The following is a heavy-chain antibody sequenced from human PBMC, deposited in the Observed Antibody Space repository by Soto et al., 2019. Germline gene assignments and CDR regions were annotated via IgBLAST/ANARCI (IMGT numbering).Heavy chain of an antibody. Sequence: QVQLMESGGGVVQPGRSLRLSCAASGFTFSSYAMHWVRQAPGKGLEWVAVISYDGRNKYYGDSVKGRFTISRDNSKNTLYLQMNSLRAEDTGVYYCAREIERLLGCWGQGTLVTVSS. D-gene: IGHD3-3*01. CDR3: AREIERLLGC. V-gene: IGHV3-30*04. J-gene: IGHJ4*02. CDR2: ISYDGRNK. CDR1: GFTFSSYA.